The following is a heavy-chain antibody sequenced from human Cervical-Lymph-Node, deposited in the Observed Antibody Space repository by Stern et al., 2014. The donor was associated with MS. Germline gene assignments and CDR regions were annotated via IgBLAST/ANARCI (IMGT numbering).Heavy chain of an antibody. Sequence: VQLEESGPGLVKPSQTLSLTCTVSGGSISGGDFYWSWIRQSAGKGLEWIGRVYDSGSTVYNPSLRIRFAMSVDTSKNQFSLRLTSVTAADTAVYYCARDRLYDTVWYQWYFDLWGRGTLVTVSS. D-gene: IGHD3-16*01. CDR2: VYDSGST. J-gene: IGHJ2*01. CDR3: ARDRLYDTVWYQWYFDL. V-gene: IGHV4-61*02. CDR1: GGSISGGDFY.